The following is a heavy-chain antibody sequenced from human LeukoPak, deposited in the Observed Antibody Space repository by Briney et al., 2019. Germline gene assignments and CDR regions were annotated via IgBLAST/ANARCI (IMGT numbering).Heavy chain of an antibody. CDR3: ARNRYYYGSGNYGGPNWFDP. CDR1: GGSISSSSYY. CDR2: IYYSGST. D-gene: IGHD3-10*01. V-gene: IGHV4-39*01. J-gene: IGHJ5*02. Sequence: SETLSLTCTVSGGSISSSSYYWGWIRQPPGKGLKWIGSIYYSGSTYYNPSLKSRVTISVDTSKNQFSLKLNSVTAADTAVYYCARNRYYYGSGNYGGPNWFDPWGQGTLVTVSS.